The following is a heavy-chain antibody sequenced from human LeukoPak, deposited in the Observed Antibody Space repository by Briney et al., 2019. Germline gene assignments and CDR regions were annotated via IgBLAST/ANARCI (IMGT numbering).Heavy chain of an antibody. CDR3: ARASERGPGFDP. Sequence: AGGSLRLSCAASGFTFSSYSMNWVRQAPGKGLVWVSRINSDGSSTTYADSVKGRFTISRNNAKNTLNLQMNSLSAEYTAVYYCARASERGPGFDPWGQGTLVTVSS. J-gene: IGHJ5*02. CDR1: GFTFSSYS. D-gene: IGHD1-1*01. V-gene: IGHV3-74*01. CDR2: INSDGSST.